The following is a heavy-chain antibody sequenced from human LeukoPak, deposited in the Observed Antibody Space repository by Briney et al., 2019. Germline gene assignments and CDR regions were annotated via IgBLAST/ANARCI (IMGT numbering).Heavy chain of an antibody. CDR1: GGTFSSYA. Sequence: GASVKVSCKASGGTFSSYAISWVRQAPGQGLEWMGIINPSGGSTSYGQKFQGRATMTRDMSTSTVYMELSSLRSEDTAVYYCARNYVWGSYRFFAFDIWGQGTMVTVSS. J-gene: IGHJ3*02. D-gene: IGHD3-16*02. V-gene: IGHV1-46*01. CDR3: ARNYVWGSYRFFAFDI. CDR2: INPSGGST.